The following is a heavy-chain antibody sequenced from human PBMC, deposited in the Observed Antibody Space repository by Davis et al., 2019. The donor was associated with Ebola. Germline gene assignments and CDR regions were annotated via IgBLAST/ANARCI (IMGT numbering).Heavy chain of an antibody. V-gene: IGHV1-2*02. CDR1: GYTFTGYY. CDR2: INPNSGGT. CDR3: ASLGTRLGELSFPFDY. D-gene: IGHD3-16*02. Sequence: ASVKVSCKASGYTFTGYYMHWVRQAPGQGLEWMGWINPNSGGTNYAQKFQGRVTMTRDTSISTAYMELSRLRSDDTAVYYCASLGTRLGELSFPFDYWGQGTLVTVSS. J-gene: IGHJ4*02.